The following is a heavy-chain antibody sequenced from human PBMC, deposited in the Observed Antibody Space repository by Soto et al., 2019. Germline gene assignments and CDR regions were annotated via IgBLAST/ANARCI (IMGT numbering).Heavy chain of an antibody. CDR3: AKGSGYDYTYYYHCYMGV. Sequence: EVQLLESGGGLVQPGGSLRLSCAASGFTFINYAMSWVRQAPGKGLEWVSSISGAGGSTYYADSVKGRFTISRDNSKNTLYLQVNSLRADDTAVYYCAKGSGYDYTYYYHCYMGVWGKGTTVTVSS. D-gene: IGHD5-12*01. J-gene: IGHJ6*03. CDR2: ISGAGGST. CDR1: GFTFINYA. V-gene: IGHV3-23*01.